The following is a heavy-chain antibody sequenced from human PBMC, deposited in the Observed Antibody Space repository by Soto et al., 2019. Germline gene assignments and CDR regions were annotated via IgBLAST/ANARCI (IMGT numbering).Heavy chain of an antibody. J-gene: IGHJ6*02. D-gene: IGHD3-10*01. V-gene: IGHV1-18*04. Sequence: GASVQVSCKASGYTFTSYSISWVRQAPGQGLEWMGWISAYNGNTNYAQKLEGRVTMTTDTSTSTAYMELRSLRSDDTAVYYCARDFELLWFGESDPSPGMDVWGQGTTVTGSS. CDR3: ARDFELLWFGESDPSPGMDV. CDR1: GYTFTSYS. CDR2: ISAYNGNT.